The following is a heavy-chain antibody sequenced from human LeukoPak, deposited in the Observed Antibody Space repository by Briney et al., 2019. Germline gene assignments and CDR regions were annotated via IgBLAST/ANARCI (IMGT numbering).Heavy chain of an antibody. V-gene: IGHV3-7*01. CDR2: INPDGSVK. CDR3: ARDRGYNSFDY. CDR1: GVTFSSLW. J-gene: IGHJ4*02. D-gene: IGHD3-10*01. Sequence: GSLRLSCAASGVTFSSLWMTWVRQAPGKGLEWVANINPDGSVKNYVDSMRGRFTISRDNAKNSLYLQMNSLRAEDTAVYYCARDRGYNSFDYWGQGTLVTVSS.